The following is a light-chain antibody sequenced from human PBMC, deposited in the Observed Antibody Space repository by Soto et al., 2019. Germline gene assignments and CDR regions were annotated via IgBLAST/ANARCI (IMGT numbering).Light chain of an antibody. CDR1: QSVSSN. V-gene: IGKV3-15*01. J-gene: IGKJ4*01. CDR2: GAS. Sequence: EILMTQSPATLSVSPGERATLSCRASQSVSSNLAWYQQKPGQAPRLLIYGASTRATGIPARFSGSGSGTEFTLTVSSLQSEDFGVYYCQHYNNWPLTFGGGTKVEIK. CDR3: QHYNNWPLT.